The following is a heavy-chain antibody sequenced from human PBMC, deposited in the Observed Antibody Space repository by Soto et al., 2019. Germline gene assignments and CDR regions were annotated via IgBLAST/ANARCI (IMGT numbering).Heavy chain of an antibody. J-gene: IGHJ4*02. CDR3: ASSGFGELFSHDY. D-gene: IGHD3-10*01. CDR2: IYYSGST. CDR1: GGSISSYY. Sequence: PSETLSLTCTVSGGSISSYYWSWIRQPPGKGLEWIGYIYYSGSTNYNPSLKSRVTISVDTSKNQFSLKLSSVTAADTAVYYCASSGFGELFSHDYWGQGTLVTVSS. V-gene: IGHV4-59*08.